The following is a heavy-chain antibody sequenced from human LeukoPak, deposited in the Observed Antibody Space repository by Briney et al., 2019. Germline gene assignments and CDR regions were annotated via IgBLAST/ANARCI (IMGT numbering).Heavy chain of an antibody. J-gene: IGHJ4*02. D-gene: IGHD5-18*01. Sequence: PSETLSLTCAVYGGSFSGYYWSWIRQPPGKGLEWIGEINHSGSTNYNPSLKSRVTISVGTSKNQFSLKLSSVTAADTAVYYCARASGYSYGLDYWGQGTLVTVSS. CDR3: ARASGYSYGLDY. CDR1: GGSFSGYY. CDR2: INHSGST. V-gene: IGHV4-34*01.